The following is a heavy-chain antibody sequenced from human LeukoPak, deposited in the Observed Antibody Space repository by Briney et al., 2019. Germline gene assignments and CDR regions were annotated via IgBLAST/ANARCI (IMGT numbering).Heavy chain of an antibody. Sequence: GGSLRLSCAVSGFSVRDNFLNWVRQTPGGGLECVSVLYSGGAAYYADSVKGRFTISRDTSKNTLSLQMNSLRVEDTALYYCARGTFSPQGSYYGHWGQGTRVTVSS. CDR3: ARGTFSPQGSYYGH. CDR1: GFSVRDNF. J-gene: IGHJ4*02. CDR2: LYSGGAA. D-gene: IGHD3-10*01. V-gene: IGHV3-53*01.